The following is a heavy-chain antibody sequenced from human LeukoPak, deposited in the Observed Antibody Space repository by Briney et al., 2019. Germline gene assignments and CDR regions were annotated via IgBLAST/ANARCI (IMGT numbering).Heavy chain of an antibody. Sequence: SETLSLTCTVSGGSISSYYWSWIRQPPGKGLEWIGYIYYSGSTNYNPSLKSRVTMSVDTSKNLFSLKLSSVTAADTAVYYCARLGYYDVLTGYSHYFDYWGQGNPVTVSS. J-gene: IGHJ4*02. CDR2: IYYSGST. V-gene: IGHV4-59*08. CDR1: GGSISSYY. CDR3: ARLGYYDVLTGYSHYFDY. D-gene: IGHD3-9*01.